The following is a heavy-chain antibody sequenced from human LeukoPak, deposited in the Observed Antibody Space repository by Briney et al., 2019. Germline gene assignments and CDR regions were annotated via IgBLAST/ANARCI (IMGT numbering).Heavy chain of an antibody. CDR1: GGSFSGHY. V-gene: IGHV4-34*01. CDR2: IINSGGT. J-gene: IGHJ4*02. D-gene: IGHD1-26*01. CDR3: ARGLGGSYYFDD. Sequence: SEALSLTCAVYGGSFSGHYWSWIRQPPGKGLDWIWEIINSGGTNYNPSLKSRVTISVDTSKNQFSLNLNSINAADTAVYYCARGLGGSYYFDDWGRGTLVTVS.